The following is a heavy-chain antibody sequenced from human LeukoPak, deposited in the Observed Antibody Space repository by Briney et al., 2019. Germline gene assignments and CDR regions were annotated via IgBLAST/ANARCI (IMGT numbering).Heavy chain of an antibody. J-gene: IGHJ4*02. CDR3: ARPRGAAAEFDY. V-gene: IGHV1-46*01. Sequence: GASVKVSCKASGYTFTSYYMHWVRQAPGQGLEWMGIINPSGGSTSYAQKFQGRVTMTRDMSTSTAYMELSSLRSEDTAVYYCARPRGAAAEFDYWGQGTLVTVSS. CDR1: GYTFTSYY. D-gene: IGHD6-13*01. CDR2: INPSGGST.